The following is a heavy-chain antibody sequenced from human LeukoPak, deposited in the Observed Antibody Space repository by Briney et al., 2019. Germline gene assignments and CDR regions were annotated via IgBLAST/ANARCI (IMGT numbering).Heavy chain of an antibody. D-gene: IGHD2-21*01. CDR1: GFTFSRSG. V-gene: IGHV3-30*18. Sequence: TGGSLRLSCAASGFTFSRSGMHWVRQAPGKGLEWVAVISYDGSHKYYADSVKGRFTISRDNSKNTLYLQMDSLRPEDTAMYYCANQIADGGWGQGTLVTVSS. J-gene: IGHJ4*02. CDR3: ANQIADGG. CDR2: ISYDGSHK.